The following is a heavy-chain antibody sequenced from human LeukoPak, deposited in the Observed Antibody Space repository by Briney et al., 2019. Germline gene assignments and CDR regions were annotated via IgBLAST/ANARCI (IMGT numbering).Heavy chain of an antibody. J-gene: IGHJ4*02. D-gene: IGHD3-22*01. CDR1: GFTFSSFP. CDR3: AREISSGYYLRD. Sequence: PGMSLRLSCAASGFTFSSFPMHWVRQAPGKGLEWVAMISYDGGIKYYADSVKRRFTLSRDNSKNTLYLQMNSLRAEDTAVFYCAREISSGYYLRDWGQGTLVTVSS. V-gene: IGHV3-30-3*01. CDR2: ISYDGGIK.